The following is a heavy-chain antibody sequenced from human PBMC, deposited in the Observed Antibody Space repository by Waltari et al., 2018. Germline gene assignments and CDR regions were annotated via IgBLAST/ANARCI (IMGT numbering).Heavy chain of an antibody. Sequence: QVQLVQSGAEMKKPGASVTLSCKASAYTVFAYPSHWGRQAPGQRFEWMGWITGNDNTKYSQRFQGRVTITRDRSASTTYMDLSTLRSEDTAVYYCASGRERSYGSANYYQLDYWGQGTLVTVSS. D-gene: IGHD3-10*01. CDR3: ASGRERSYGSANYYQLDY. CDR2: ITGNDNT. J-gene: IGHJ4*02. CDR1: AYTVFAYP. V-gene: IGHV1-3*01.